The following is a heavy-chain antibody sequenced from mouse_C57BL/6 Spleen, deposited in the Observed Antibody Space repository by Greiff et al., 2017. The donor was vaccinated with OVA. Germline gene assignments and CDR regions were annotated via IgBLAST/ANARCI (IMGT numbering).Heavy chain of an antibody. V-gene: IGHV1-61*01. CDR2: IYPSDSET. D-gene: IGHD1-1*01. CDR1: GYTFTSYW. Sequence: QVQLQQSGAELVRPGSSVKLSCKASGYTFTSYWMDWVKQRPGQGLEWIGNIYPSDSETHYNQKFKDKATLTVDKSSSTAYMQLSSLTSEDSAVYYCASRITTDWYFDVWGTGTTVTVSS. CDR3: ASRITTDWYFDV. J-gene: IGHJ1*03.